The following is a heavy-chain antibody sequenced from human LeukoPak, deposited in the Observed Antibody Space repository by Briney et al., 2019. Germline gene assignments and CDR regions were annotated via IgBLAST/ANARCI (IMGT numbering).Heavy chain of an antibody. D-gene: IGHD3-16*01. CDR1: GGSISNYY. J-gene: IGHJ3*02. Sequence: SETLSLTCSVSGGSISNYYWNWIRQPAGKGLEWIGRLHASGSTRYNPSFGTRVTMSADTSTNQLSLKLTSVTAADTALYFCARDQSGSGGHNNDAFDIWGQGTMVTVYS. CDR2: LHASGST. V-gene: IGHV4-4*07. CDR3: ARDQSGSGGHNNDAFDI.